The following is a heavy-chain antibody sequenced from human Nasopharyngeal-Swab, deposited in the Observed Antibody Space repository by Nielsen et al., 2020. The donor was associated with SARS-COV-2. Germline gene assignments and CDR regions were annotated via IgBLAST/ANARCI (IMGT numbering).Heavy chain of an antibody. CDR2: IYYSGRT. J-gene: IGHJ5*02. Sequence: SETLSLTCTVSGGSISSSSHYWGWIRQPPGKGLEWIGSIYYSGRTYYNPSLKSRVTISVDTSKNQFSLKLSSVTAADTAVYYCARASSGLDWFGESNWFDPWGQGTLVTVSS. D-gene: IGHD3-10*01. CDR3: ARASSGLDWFGESNWFDP. V-gene: IGHV4-39*07. CDR1: GGSISSSSHY.